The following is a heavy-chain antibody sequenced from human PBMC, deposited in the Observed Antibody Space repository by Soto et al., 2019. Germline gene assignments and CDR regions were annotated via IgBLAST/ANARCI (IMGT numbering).Heavy chain of an antibody. V-gene: IGHV3-23*01. CDR1: GFTFSGYA. D-gene: IGHD2-21*02. CDR2: ISGSGGST. CDR3: AKAPSGWTGQSVTGAG. Sequence: GGSLRLSCAASGFTFSGYAMSWVRQAPGKGLEWVSAISGSGGSTYYADSVKGRFTISRDNSRNTLYLQMNSLRAEDTAVYYCAKAPSGWTGQSVTGAGWGQGTLVTVSS. J-gene: IGHJ4*02.